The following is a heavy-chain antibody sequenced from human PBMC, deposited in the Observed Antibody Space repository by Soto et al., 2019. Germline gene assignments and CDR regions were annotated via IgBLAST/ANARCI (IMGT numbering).Heavy chain of an antibody. CDR3: ARALGSGWYNYFDY. Sequence: EVQLVQSGGGLVQSGGSLRLSCAASGFTFSSYWMNWVRQAPGKGLEWVANIKQDGSGSYYVDFVKGRFTISRDNVKNSLYLQMNSLRAEDTAVYYCARALGSGWYNYFDYWGQGTVVTVSS. V-gene: IGHV3-7*04. CDR1: GFTFSSYW. D-gene: IGHD6-19*01. CDR2: IKQDGSGS. J-gene: IGHJ4*02.